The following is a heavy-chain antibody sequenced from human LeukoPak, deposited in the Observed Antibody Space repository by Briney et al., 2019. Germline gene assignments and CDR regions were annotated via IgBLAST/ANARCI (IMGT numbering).Heavy chain of an antibody. CDR1: GYSFTNYW. CDR2: THSADSNT. D-gene: IGHD4-17*01. V-gene: IGHV5-51*01. Sequence: GESLKISCKDSGYSFTNYWIGWVRQMPGKGLEWMGITHSADSNTKYSPSFQGQVTISADKSISTAHLQWSGLKASDTAMYYCAGARHGDYRWDYWGQGTLVTVSS. J-gene: IGHJ4*02. CDR3: AGARHGDYRWDY.